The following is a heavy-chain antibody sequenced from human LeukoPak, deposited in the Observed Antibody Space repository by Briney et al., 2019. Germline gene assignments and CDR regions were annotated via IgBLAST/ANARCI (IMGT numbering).Heavy chain of an antibody. J-gene: IGHJ3*02. V-gene: IGHV4-30-2*01. CDR2: IYHSGST. CDR1: GGSISSGGYY. D-gene: IGHD6-19*01. Sequence: SQTPSLTCTVSGGSISSGGYYWSWIRQPPGKGLEWIGYIYHSGSTYYNPSLKSRVTISVDRSKNQFSLKLSSVTAADTAVYYCARGGPGIAVGWVAFDIWGQGTMVTVSS. CDR3: ARGGPGIAVGWVAFDI.